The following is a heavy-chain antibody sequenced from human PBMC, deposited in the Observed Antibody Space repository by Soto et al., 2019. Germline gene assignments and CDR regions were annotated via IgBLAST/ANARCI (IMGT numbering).Heavy chain of an antibody. J-gene: IGHJ5*02. CDR2: IYYSGST. Sequence: SETLSLTCTVSGGSISSGDYYWSWIRQPPGKGLEWIGYIYYSGSTYYNPSLKSRVTISVDTSKNQFSLKLSSVTAADTAVYYCARGAWFLSYDTNWFDPWGQGNLVTVSS. V-gene: IGHV4-30-4*01. D-gene: IGHD3-22*01. CDR1: GGSISSGDYY. CDR3: ARGAWFLSYDTNWFDP.